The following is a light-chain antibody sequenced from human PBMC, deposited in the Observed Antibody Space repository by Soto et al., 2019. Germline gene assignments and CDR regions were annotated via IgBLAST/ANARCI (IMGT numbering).Light chain of an antibody. J-gene: IGLJ2*01. Sequence: QSVLTQPPSASGTPGQRVTISCSGGGSNIGSNPVNWYQQLPGTAPKLLIYTNDQRPSGVPDRFSGSKSGTSASLAISGLPSEDEADYYCAAWDDSLNGPVFGGGTKLTVL. CDR1: GSNIGSNP. V-gene: IGLV1-44*01. CDR3: AAWDDSLNGPV. CDR2: TND.